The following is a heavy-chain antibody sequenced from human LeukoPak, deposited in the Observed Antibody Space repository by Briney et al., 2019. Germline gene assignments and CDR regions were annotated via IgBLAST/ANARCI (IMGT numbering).Heavy chain of an antibody. CDR3: ASTIFGVVIMSFYFDY. CDR1: GGSIGSSSYY. J-gene: IGHJ4*02. Sequence: KPSETLSLTCTVSGGSIGSSSYYWGWIRQPRGKGLEWIGSIYYSGSTYYNPSLKSRVTISVDTSKNQFSLKLSSVTAADTAVYYCASTIFGVVIMSFYFDYWGQGTLVTVSS. D-gene: IGHD3-3*01. V-gene: IGHV4-39*01. CDR2: IYYSGST.